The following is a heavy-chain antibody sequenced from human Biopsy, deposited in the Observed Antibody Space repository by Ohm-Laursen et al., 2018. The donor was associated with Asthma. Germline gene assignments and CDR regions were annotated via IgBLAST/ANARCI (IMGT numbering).Heavy chain of an antibody. D-gene: IGHD2-21*01. CDR2: VFYSGAT. CDR1: RGSVNSDKYY. CDR3: ARGTIVAGIDY. J-gene: IGHJ4*02. V-gene: IGHV4-61*01. Sequence: SQTLSLTCTVSRGSVNSDKYYWSWIRQAPGKGLEWIAYVFYSGATNYNPSLKSRAALSIDTSKNQFSLRLTFLSASDTAVYYCARGTIVAGIDYWSRETLVTVSS.